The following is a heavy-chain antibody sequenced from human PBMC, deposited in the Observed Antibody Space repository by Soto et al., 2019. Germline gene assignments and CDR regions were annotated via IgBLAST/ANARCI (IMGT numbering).Heavy chain of an antibody. CDR1: GFSFRSYW. CDR3: AREYYGVLTGYYNDY. D-gene: IGHD3-9*01. V-gene: IGHV3-74*01. Sequence: EVQLVESGGGLVQSGGSLGLSCVASGFSFRSYWMHWVRKAPGKGLVWVARISSDGTTTTYADSANGRFTVSRDNAANTLYLQMSSLRAEDTAVYYCAREYYGVLTGYYNDYWGQGTLVTVSS. CDR2: ISSDGTTT. J-gene: IGHJ4*02.